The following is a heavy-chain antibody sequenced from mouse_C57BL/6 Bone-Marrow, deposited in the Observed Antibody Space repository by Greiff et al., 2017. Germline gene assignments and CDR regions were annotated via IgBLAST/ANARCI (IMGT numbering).Heavy chain of an antibody. CDR3: ARPGDYDYDWFAY. CDR1: GFTFSDYY. V-gene: IGHV5-12*01. J-gene: IGHJ3*01. D-gene: IGHD2-4*01. Sequence: EVQVVESGGGLVQPGGSLKLSCAASGFTFSDYYMYWVRQTPEKRLEWVAYISNGGGSTYYPDTVKGRFTISRDNAKNTLYLQMSRLKSEDTAKYYCARPGDYDYDWFAYWGQGTLVTVSA. CDR2: ISNGGGST.